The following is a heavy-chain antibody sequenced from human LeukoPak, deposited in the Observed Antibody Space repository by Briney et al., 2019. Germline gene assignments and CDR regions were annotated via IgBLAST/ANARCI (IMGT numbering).Heavy chain of an antibody. CDR1: GGSFSGYY. D-gene: IGHD6-13*01. Sequence: SETLSLTCAVYGGSFSGYYWSWIRQPPGKGLEWIGEINHSGSTNYNPSLKSRVTISVDTSKNQFSLKLSSVTAADTAVYYCARGPYSSSWYRTGLFDYWGQRTLVTVSS. J-gene: IGHJ4*02. CDR3: ARGPYSSSWYRTGLFDY. CDR2: INHSGST. V-gene: IGHV4-34*01.